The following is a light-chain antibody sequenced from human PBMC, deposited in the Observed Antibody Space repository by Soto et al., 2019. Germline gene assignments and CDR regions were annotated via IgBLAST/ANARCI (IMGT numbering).Light chain of an antibody. CDR1: QTVSSSY. CDR2: GAS. CDR3: QQYGSSPWT. J-gene: IGKJ1*01. V-gene: IGKV3-20*01. Sequence: EIMLAQSPGTLTVSQGERGTLSCRASQTVSSSYLAWYQQKPGQAPRLLIYGASSRATGIPDRFSGSGSGTDFTLTISRLEPEDFAVYYCQQYGSSPWTFGQGTKVDI.